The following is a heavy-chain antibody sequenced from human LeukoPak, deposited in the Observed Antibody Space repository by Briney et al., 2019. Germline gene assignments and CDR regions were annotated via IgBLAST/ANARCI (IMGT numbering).Heavy chain of an antibody. D-gene: IGHD5-18*01. Sequence: GSSVKVSCKASGYTFTDYYMHWVRQAPGQGLEYMGWINPNSGGTDYAQKFQGRVTMTGDTSISTAYMELSRLRSDDTAVYYCVRVLPGDGYAYGYWGQGTLVTVSS. CDR2: INPNSGGT. CDR3: VRVLPGDGYAYGY. CDR1: GYTFTDYY. J-gene: IGHJ4*02. V-gene: IGHV1-2*02.